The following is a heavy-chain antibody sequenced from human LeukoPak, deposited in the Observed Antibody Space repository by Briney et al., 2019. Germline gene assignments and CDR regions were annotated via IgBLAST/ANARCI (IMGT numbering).Heavy chain of an antibody. CDR2: ISSSSSYI. D-gene: IGHD3-10*01. V-gene: IGHV3-21*01. Sequence: GGSLRLSCAASGFTFSSYSMNWVRQAPGKGLEWVSSISSSSSYIYYADSVKGRFTISRDNAKNSLYLQMNSLRAEDTAVYYCARALYYYGSGSLYGMDVWGQGTTVTASS. CDR3: ARALYYYGSGSLYGMDV. CDR1: GFTFSSYS. J-gene: IGHJ6*02.